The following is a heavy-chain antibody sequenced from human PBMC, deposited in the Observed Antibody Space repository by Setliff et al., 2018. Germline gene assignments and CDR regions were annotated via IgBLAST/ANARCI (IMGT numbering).Heavy chain of an antibody. CDR2: IKGKNDGLAT. Sequence: PGGSLRLSCAASGFTSSTAWMNWVRQAPGKGLEWVGRIKGKNDGLATDYAAPVKGRFTISRDDSKNTLYLQMNSLKTEDTAVNYCTTDPSPTFGGVIGAAFDFWGQGTMVTVSS. J-gene: IGHJ3*01. D-gene: IGHD3-16*01. CDR1: GFTSSTAW. V-gene: IGHV3-15*07. CDR3: TTDPSPTFGGVIGAAFDF.